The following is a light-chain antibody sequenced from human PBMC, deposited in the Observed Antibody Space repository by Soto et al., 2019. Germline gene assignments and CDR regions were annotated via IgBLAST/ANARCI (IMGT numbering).Light chain of an antibody. Sequence: EILLTQSPGTLSLSPGERATLSCRASQRFSRTYLAWYHQKPGQAPRLLIYGTSSRATGIPTRFSGSGSGTDFTLTISRLEPEDFAVYYCQQYGSSGTFGQGTKVDIK. CDR3: QQYGSSGT. V-gene: IGKV3-20*01. CDR1: QRFSRTY. CDR2: GTS. J-gene: IGKJ1*01.